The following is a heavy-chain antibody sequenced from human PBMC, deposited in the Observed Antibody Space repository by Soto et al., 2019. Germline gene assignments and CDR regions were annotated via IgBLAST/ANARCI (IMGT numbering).Heavy chain of an antibody. J-gene: IGHJ4*02. Sequence: EVQLVESGGGLVQPGRSLRLSCAASGFTFDDYAMHWVRQAPGKGLEWVSGISWNSGSIGYADSVKGRFTISRDNAKNSLYLQMNRLRAEDTALYYCAKAREQWLGSFFDYWGQGTLVTVSS. CDR2: ISWNSGSI. D-gene: IGHD6-19*01. CDR1: GFTFDDYA. V-gene: IGHV3-9*01. CDR3: AKAREQWLGSFFDY.